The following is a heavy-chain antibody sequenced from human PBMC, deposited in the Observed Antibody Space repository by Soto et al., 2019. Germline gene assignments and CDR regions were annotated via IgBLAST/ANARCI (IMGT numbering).Heavy chain of an antibody. CDR1: CGSISSSNYY. CDR2: IYYTGSP. J-gene: IGHJ4*02. V-gene: IGHV4-39*01. Sequence: PSETLSLTCTVSCGSISSSNYYWGWIRQPPGKGLEWIASIYYTGSPYNNPSLRSRVTMSVDTSQNQFSLKLTSVTAADTAVYYCARLLHDSSGYYYFDYWGQGTLVTVSS. D-gene: IGHD3-22*01. CDR3: ARLLHDSSGYYYFDY.